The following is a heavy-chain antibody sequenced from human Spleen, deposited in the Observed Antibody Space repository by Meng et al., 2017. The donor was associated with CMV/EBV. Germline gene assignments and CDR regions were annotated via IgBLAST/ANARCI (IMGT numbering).Heavy chain of an antibody. Sequence: GESLKISCAASGFTFSDYYMSWIRQAPGKGLEWVSYISSSGSTIYYADSVKGRFTISRDNAKNSLYLQMNSLRAEDTAVYYCARASIAARPMEYWGQGTLVTVSS. D-gene: IGHD6-6*01. CDR1: GFTFSDYY. J-gene: IGHJ4*02. CDR2: ISSSGSTI. CDR3: ARASIAARPMEY. V-gene: IGHV3-11*04.